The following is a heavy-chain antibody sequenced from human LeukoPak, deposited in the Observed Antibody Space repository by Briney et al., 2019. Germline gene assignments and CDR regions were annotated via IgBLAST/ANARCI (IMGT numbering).Heavy chain of an antibody. J-gene: IGHJ6*03. CDR2: ISAYNGNT. CDR1: GYAFTSYG. V-gene: IGHV1-18*01. Sequence: GASVKVSCKASGYAFTSYGISWVRQAPGQGLEWMGWISAYNGNTNYAQKLQGRVTMTTDTSTSTAYMELRSLRSDDTAVYYCARVLGGGSMTLYLYYYYYMDVWGKGTTVTISS. CDR3: ARVLGGGSMTLYLYYYYYMDV. D-gene: IGHD3-16*02.